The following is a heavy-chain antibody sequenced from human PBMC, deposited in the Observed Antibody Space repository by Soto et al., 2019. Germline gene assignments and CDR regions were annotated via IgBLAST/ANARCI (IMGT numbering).Heavy chain of an antibody. J-gene: IGHJ6*02. CDR1: GYTFTGYY. D-gene: IGHD2-15*01. V-gene: IGHV1-2*04. CDR2: INPNSGGT. CDR3: AIGPFRYCSGGSCYSGYYYGMDV. Sequence: ASVKVSCKASGYTFTGYYMHWVRQAPRQGLEWMGWINPNSGGTNYAQKFQGWVTMTRDTSISTAYMELSRLRSDDTAVYYCAIGPFRYCSGGSCYSGYYYGMDVWGQGTTVTVSS.